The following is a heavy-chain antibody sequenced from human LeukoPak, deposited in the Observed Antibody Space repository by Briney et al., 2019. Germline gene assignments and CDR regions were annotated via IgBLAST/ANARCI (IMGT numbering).Heavy chain of an antibody. D-gene: IGHD5/OR15-5a*01. V-gene: IGHV4-39*07. J-gene: IGHJ6*03. Sequence: PSETLSLTCTVSGGSISSSSYYWSWIRRPPGKGLEWIGEIIHSGSTNYNPSLKSRVTISIDTSKNQFSLNLNPVTAADTAVYYCARFYDFRGAIGAYYSYMDVWGKGTTVTVSS. CDR2: IIHSGST. CDR1: GGSISSSSYY. CDR3: ARFYDFRGAIGAYYSYMDV.